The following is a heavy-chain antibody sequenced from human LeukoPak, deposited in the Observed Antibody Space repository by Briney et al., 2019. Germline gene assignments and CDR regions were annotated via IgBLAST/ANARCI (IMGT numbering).Heavy chain of an antibody. CDR1: GGSISSGGYY. Sequence: PSETLSLTCTVSGGSISSGGYYWSWIRQHPGKGLEWIGYIYYSGSTYYNPSVKSRVTISVDTSKNQFSLKLSSVTAADTAVYYCARHYSSGWDAFDIWGQGTMVTVSS. D-gene: IGHD6-19*01. V-gene: IGHV4-31*03. J-gene: IGHJ3*02. CDR3: ARHYSSGWDAFDI. CDR2: IYYSGST.